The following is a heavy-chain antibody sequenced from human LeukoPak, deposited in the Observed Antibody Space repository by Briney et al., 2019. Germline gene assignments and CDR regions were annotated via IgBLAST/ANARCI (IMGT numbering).Heavy chain of an antibody. CDR3: ARGGYSGTYYFDY. D-gene: IGHD1-26*01. CDR2: VWYDGSNI. Sequence: GGSLRVSCAASGFTFSTYGMHWVRQAPGKGLEWVAVVWYDGSNIQYVDSVKGRFTISRDNSKSTLYLQMNSLTAEDTAVYYCARGGYSGTYYFDYWGQGTLVTVSS. J-gene: IGHJ4*02. V-gene: IGHV3-33*01. CDR1: GFTFSTYG.